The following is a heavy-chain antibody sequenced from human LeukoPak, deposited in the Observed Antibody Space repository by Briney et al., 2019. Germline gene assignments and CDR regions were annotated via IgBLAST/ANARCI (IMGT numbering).Heavy chain of an antibody. CDR2: IYYSGST. V-gene: IGHV4-59*01. Sequence: SETLSLTCTVSGGSISSYYWSWIRQPPGKGLEWIGYIYYSGSTNYNPSLKSRVTISVDTSKNQFSLKLSSVTAADTAVYYCARSNDSSGSDAFDIWGQGTMVTVSS. J-gene: IGHJ3*02. CDR3: ARSNDSSGSDAFDI. CDR1: GGSISSYY. D-gene: IGHD3-22*01.